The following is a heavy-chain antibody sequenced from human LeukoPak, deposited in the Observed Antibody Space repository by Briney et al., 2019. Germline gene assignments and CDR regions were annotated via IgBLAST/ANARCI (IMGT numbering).Heavy chain of an antibody. CDR2: IIPILGIA. J-gene: IGHJ4*02. CDR3: ARDIVAGDFDY. CDR1: GGTFIIYA. V-gene: IGHV1-69*04. Sequence: SVKVSCKASGGTFIIYAISWVRQAPGQGHEWMGRIIPILGIANYAQKFQGRVTITADKSTSTAYMELSSLRSEDTAVYYCARDIVAGDFDYWGQGTLVTVSS. D-gene: IGHD5-12*01.